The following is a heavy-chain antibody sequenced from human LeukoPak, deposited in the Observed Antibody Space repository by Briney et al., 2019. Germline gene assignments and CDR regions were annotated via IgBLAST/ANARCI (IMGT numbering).Heavy chain of an antibody. CDR2: ISHSGST. CDR1: GGSISSYY. V-gene: IGHV4-34*01. CDR3: ARGLRYYDSSGYYGAELDY. D-gene: IGHD3-22*01. J-gene: IGHJ4*02. Sequence: KPSETLSLTCTVSGGSISSYYWSWIRQPPGKGLEWIGEISHSGSTNYNPSLKSRVTISVDTSKNQFSLKLSSVTAADTAVYYCARGLRYYDSSGYYGAELDYWGQGTLVTVSS.